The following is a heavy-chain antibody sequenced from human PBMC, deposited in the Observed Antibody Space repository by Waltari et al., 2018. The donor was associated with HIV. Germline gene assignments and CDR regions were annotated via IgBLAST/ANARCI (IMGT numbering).Heavy chain of an antibody. CDR1: GYTFSNYG. J-gene: IGHJ4*02. D-gene: IGHD3-9*01. V-gene: IGHV1-18*01. CDR3: ARGWDTLTDYYTVDY. Sequence: QVQLVQSGAEVKKPGASVKVSCKASGYTFSNYGISWVRQAPGKGLEWMGWITAYNGNTNYAQKLQGRVTRTTDTSTSTAYMELRRLRSDDTAVYYCARGWDTLTDYYTVDYWGQGTLVTVSS. CDR2: ITAYNGNT.